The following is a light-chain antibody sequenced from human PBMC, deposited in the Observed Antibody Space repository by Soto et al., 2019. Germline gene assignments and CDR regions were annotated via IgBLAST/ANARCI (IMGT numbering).Light chain of an antibody. Sequence: DIQMTQSPSSLSASVGDRVTITCRASQSISSYLNWYQQKQGKAPKLLIYAASSLQSGVPSRFSGSGSGTDFTLNISSLQPEDFATYYCQQSYSTLMYTFGQGTKLEIK. CDR1: QSISSY. J-gene: IGKJ2*01. CDR3: QQSYSTLMYT. CDR2: AAS. V-gene: IGKV1-39*01.